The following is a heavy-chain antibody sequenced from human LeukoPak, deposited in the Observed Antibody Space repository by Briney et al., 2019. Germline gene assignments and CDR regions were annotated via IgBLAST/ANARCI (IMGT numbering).Heavy chain of an antibody. D-gene: IGHD5-18*01. CDR1: GFTFSSYS. V-gene: IGHV3-21*01. J-gene: IGHJ4*02. Sequence: PGGSLRLSCAASGFTFSSYSMNWVRQAPGKGLEWVSSISSSSYIYYADSVKGRFTISRDNAKNSLYLQMSSLRAEDTAVYYCARGVTPNFDYWGQGTLVTVSS. CDR3: ARGVTPNFDY. CDR2: ISSSSYI.